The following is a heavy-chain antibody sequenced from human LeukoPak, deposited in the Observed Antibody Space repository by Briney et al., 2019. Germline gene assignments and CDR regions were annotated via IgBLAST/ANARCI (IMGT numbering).Heavy chain of an antibody. CDR2: ISSGSTI. J-gene: IGHJ4*02. CDR1: GFTFSSYE. V-gene: IGHV3-48*03. Sequence: PGGSLRLSCAASGFTFSSYEMNWVRQAPGKGLEGVSYISSGSTIYHADSVKGRFTISRDNAKNSLYLQMNSLRAEDTAVYYCARESIAVAGAPFDYWGQGTLVTVSS. CDR3: ARESIAVAGAPFDY. D-gene: IGHD6-19*01.